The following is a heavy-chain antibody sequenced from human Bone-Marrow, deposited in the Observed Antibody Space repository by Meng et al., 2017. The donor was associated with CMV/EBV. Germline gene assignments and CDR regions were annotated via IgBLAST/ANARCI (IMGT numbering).Heavy chain of an antibody. D-gene: IGHD2-8*01. CDR3: AKEIVLMVYASLTPFDY. CDR2: INSSSSYI. J-gene: IGHJ4*02. V-gene: IGHV3-21*01. Sequence: FTFSNYIMNWVRQAPGKGLEWVSSINSSSSYIYYVDSVKGRFTISRDNSKNTLYLQMNSLRAEDTAVYYCAKEIVLMVYASLTPFDYWGQGTLVTVSS. CDR1: FTFSNYI.